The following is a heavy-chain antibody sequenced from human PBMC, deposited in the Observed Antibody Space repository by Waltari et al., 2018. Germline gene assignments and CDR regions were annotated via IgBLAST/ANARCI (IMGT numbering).Heavy chain of an antibody. J-gene: IGHJ4*02. CDR2: SSYDGSYE. CDR3: ASGLRTVRGVMNIGFDY. Sequence: QVQLVESGGGVVQPGGSLRLSCAASGFRFSSFAMHWVRQTPDKGMEWEAFSSYDGSYEYYADAVKGRFTISRDNSNNILYLQINNLRPDDTAVYYCASGLRTVRGVMNIGFDYWGQGALVTVSS. D-gene: IGHD3-10*01. V-gene: IGHV3-30*03. CDR1: GFRFSSFA.